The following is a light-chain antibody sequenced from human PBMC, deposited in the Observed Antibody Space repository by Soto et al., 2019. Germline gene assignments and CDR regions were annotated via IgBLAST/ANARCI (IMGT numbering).Light chain of an antibody. Sequence: DIQMTQSPSPLSASVGDRVTITCRASQHINIYLNWYQQKPGKPPKLLIYGASTLQSGVPSRFSGGASGTEFTLTISSLQPDDFATYYCQQYNTYSTFGQGTRLEIK. CDR3: QQYNTYST. J-gene: IGKJ5*01. CDR1: QHINIY. CDR2: GAS. V-gene: IGKV1-9*01.